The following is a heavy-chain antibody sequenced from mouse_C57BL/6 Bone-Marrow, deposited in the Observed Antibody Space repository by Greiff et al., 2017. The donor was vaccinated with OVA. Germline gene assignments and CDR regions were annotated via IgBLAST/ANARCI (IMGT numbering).Heavy chain of an antibody. Sequence: QVQLQQPGAELVRPGSSVKLSCKASGYTFTSYWMDWVKQRPGQGLEWIGNIYPSDSETHYNHKFKDKATLTVDKSSSTAYMQLSSLTSEDSSVYYCARFGYYSSSPWFAYWGQGTLVTVSA. V-gene: IGHV1-61*01. CDR1: GYTFTSYW. D-gene: IGHD1-1*01. J-gene: IGHJ3*01. CDR3: ARFGYYSSSPWFAY. CDR2: IYPSDSET.